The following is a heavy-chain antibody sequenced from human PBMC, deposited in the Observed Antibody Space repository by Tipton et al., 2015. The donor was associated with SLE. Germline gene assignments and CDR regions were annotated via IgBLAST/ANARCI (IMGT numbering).Heavy chain of an antibody. V-gene: IGHV4-38-2*01. Sequence: TLSLTCSVSGYSIRSGYYWGWIRQPPGERLEWIANIYYDGNTFYSPSLKSRLTISVDTSNNQFSLKLTSVTATGTAVYYCARRSLSGWYFDYWGRGTLVTVSS. CDR2: IYYDGNT. D-gene: IGHD6-19*01. J-gene: IGHJ4*02. CDR1: GYSIRSGYY. CDR3: ARRSLSGWYFDY.